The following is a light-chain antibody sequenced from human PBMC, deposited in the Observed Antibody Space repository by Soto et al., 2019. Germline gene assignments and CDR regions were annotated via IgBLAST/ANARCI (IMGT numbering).Light chain of an antibody. CDR2: DVS. J-gene: IGLJ2*01. CDR1: SSDVGAYNY. Sequence: QSALTQPASVSGSPGQSITISCTGTSSDVGAYNYVSWYQQHPGKVPKLMIYDVSNRPSGVSNRFSVSKSGNTASLTISGLQAEDEADYYCSSYTSSSTVVFGGGTKLTVL. CDR3: SSYTSSSTVV. V-gene: IGLV2-14*01.